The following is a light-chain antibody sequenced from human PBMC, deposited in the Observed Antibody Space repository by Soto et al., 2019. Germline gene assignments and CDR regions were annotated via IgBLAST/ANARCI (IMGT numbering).Light chain of an antibody. J-gene: IGKJ1*01. CDR1: QSVSTNY. V-gene: IGKV3-20*01. CDR2: GAS. CDR3: QQYGSSGT. Sequence: IVLTQSPGTLSLSPGKSATLSCGASQSVSTNYLSWYQQKPGQAPRLLLYGASNRATGIPDRFIGSGSGTDFPLTIRRMEPEDFAAYDCQQYGSSGTFCQGTKVDIK.